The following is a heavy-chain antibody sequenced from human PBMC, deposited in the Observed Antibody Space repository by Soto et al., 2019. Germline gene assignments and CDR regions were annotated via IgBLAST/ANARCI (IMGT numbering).Heavy chain of an antibody. Sequence: ASVKVSCKAPGYTFTSYYMHSVIQSPGQGLEWMGIINPSGGSTSYAQKFQGRVTITRDTSTSTVYMELSSLRSEDTAVYYCVRGSGYSYGYDYWGQGTLVTVS. CDR1: GYTFTSYY. CDR2: INPSGGST. V-gene: IGHV1-46*01. CDR3: VRGSGYSYGYDY. D-gene: IGHD5-18*01. J-gene: IGHJ4*02.